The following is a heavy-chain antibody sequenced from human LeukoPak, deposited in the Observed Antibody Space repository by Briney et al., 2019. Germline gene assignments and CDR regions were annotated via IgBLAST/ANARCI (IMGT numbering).Heavy chain of an antibody. D-gene: IGHD2-21*01. V-gene: IGHV1-2*02. J-gene: IGHJ4*02. Sequence: GASVNVSCKASGYTFTDYYIHWVRQAPGQGLEWMGWINPNSGATSYAQKFQGRVTMTRDTSISTAYMELSGLRSDDTAVYYCARDLGYSTNCWGQGAWSPSPQ. CDR3: ARDLGYSTNC. CDR2: INPNSGAT. CDR1: GYTFTDYY.